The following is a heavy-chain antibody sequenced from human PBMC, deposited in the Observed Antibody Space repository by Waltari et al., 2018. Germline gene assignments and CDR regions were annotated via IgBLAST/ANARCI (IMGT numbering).Heavy chain of an antibody. CDR2: IYYSGST. Sequence: QVQLQESGPGLVKPSETLSLTCTVSGGSISSYYWSWIRQPPGKGLEWIGYIYYSGSTDNHPSLKSRVTISLDTPKNQYSLKLSSVTAADTAVYYCARRRPSPSDALYWYFDRWGRGTLVTVSS. D-gene: IGHD6-25*01. J-gene: IGHJ2*01. CDR1: GGSISSYY. V-gene: IGHV4-59*08. CDR3: ARRRPSPSDALYWYFDR.